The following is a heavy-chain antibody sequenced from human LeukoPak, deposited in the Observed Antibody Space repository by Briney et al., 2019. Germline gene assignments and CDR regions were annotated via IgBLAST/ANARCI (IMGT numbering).Heavy chain of an antibody. Sequence: GGSLRLSCSASGFTFSTYWMSWVRQAPGKGLEWVGRIKSKTDGGTTDYAAPVKGRFTISRDDSKNTLYLQMNSLKTEDTAVYYCTTSLGDITMVRGVWGQGTLVTVSS. V-gene: IGHV3-15*01. J-gene: IGHJ4*02. D-gene: IGHD3-10*01. CDR2: IKSKTDGGTT. CDR3: TTSLGDITMVRGV. CDR1: GFTFSTYW.